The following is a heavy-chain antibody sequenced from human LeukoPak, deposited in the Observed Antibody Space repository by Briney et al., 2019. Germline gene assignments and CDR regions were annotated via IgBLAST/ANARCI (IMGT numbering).Heavy chain of an antibody. V-gene: IGHV3-74*01. J-gene: IGHJ6*02. CDR1: GFTFSSYW. Sequence: GGSLRLSCAASGFTFSSYWMHWVRQAPGKGLVWVSRIDSDGSSTSYADSVKGRFTISRDNAKNTLYLQMNSLRAEDTAVYYRARDEAYYDILTGYYYGMDVWGQGTTVTVSS. CDR3: ARDEAYYDILTGYYYGMDV. D-gene: IGHD3-9*01. CDR2: IDSDGSST.